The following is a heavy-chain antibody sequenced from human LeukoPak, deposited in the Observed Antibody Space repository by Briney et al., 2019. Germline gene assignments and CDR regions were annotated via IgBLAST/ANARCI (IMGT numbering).Heavy chain of an antibody. D-gene: IGHD6-6*01. CDR1: GGSISSYY. J-gene: IGHJ4*02. V-gene: IGHV4-59*01. Sequence: SETLSLTCTVSGGSISSYYWSWIRQPPGKGLEWIGYIYYSGSTNYNPSLKSRVTISVDTSKNQFSLKLGSVTAADTAVYYCARVYSSSSLNFDYWGQGTLVTVSS. CDR2: IYYSGST. CDR3: ARVYSSSSLNFDY.